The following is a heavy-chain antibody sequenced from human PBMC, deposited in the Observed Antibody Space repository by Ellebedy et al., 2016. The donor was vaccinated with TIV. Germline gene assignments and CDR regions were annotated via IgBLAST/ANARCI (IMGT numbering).Heavy chain of an antibody. D-gene: IGHD3-10*01. CDR3: TSEYYNSRSYYNF. CDR2: IRSKGYGGTP. CDR1: GFTFGDYG. V-gene: IGHV3-49*03. Sequence: GESLKISCRTSGFTFGDYGMSWFRQAPGKGLEWVGFIRSKGYGGTPEYAASVKGRFTISRDDSKSIAYLQMNSLKTEDTAVYYCTSEYYNSRSYYNFWGQGTLVTVSS. J-gene: IGHJ4*02.